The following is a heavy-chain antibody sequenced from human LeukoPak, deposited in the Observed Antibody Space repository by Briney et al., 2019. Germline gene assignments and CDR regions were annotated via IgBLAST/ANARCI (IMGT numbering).Heavy chain of an antibody. Sequence: PGGSLRLSCAASGFTFSSYSMNWVRQAPGKGLEWVSSISSSSSYIYYADSVKGRFTISRDNAKNSVYLQMNSLRAEDTAVYYCARGHSSGWYDQYYFDHWGQGTPVTVSS. CDR1: GFTFSSYS. D-gene: IGHD6-19*01. CDR2: ISSSSSYI. V-gene: IGHV3-21*06. CDR3: ARGHSSGWYDQYYFDH. J-gene: IGHJ4*02.